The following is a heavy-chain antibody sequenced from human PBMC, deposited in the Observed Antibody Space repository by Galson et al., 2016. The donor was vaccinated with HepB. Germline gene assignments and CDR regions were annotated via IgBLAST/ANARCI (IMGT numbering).Heavy chain of an antibody. CDR3: ARAGWQWLVPSDY. CDR1: GFTFSNYD. D-gene: IGHD6-19*01. Sequence: SLRLSCAASGFTFSNYDIQWIRQAPGKGLEWVALISSDGSNKYYVDSVKGRFTISRDNSKNTLFLQMNSLRVEDTAIYYCARAGWQWLVPSDYRGQGTLVTVSS. J-gene: IGHJ4*02. V-gene: IGHV3-33*01. CDR2: ISSDGSNK.